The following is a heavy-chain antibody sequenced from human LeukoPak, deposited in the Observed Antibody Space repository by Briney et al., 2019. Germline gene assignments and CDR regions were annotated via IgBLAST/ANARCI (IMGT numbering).Heavy chain of an antibody. D-gene: IGHD3-10*01. Sequence: PGGSLRLSCAASGFTFSSYAMIWVRQAPGKGLEWVSAISGSGGSTYYADSVKGRFTISRDNSKNSLYLQMNSQRAEDTAVYYCARDVIWFGPRRYGMDVWGQGTTVTVSS. J-gene: IGHJ6*02. CDR1: GFTFSSYA. CDR2: ISGSGGST. V-gene: IGHV3-23*01. CDR3: ARDVIWFGPRRYGMDV.